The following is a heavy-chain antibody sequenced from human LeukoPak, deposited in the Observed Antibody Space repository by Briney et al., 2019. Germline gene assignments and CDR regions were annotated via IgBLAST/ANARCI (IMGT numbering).Heavy chain of an antibody. V-gene: IGHV4-34*01. Sequence: ASETLSLTCAVYGGSFSGYYWSWIRQPPGKGLEWIGEINHSGSTNYDPSLKSRVTISVDTSKNQFSLKLSSVTAADTAVYYCASLTTVTTFRIDYWGQGTLVTVSS. J-gene: IGHJ4*02. CDR2: INHSGST. CDR1: GGSFSGYY. CDR3: ASLTTVTTFRIDY. D-gene: IGHD4-17*01.